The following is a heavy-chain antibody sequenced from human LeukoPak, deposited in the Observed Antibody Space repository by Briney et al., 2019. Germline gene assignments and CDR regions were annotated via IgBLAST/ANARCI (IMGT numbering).Heavy chain of an antibody. CDR2: MYHSGNT. Sequence: SETLSLTCTVSGHSISSAYYWGWIRQPPGKGLEWIGNMYHSGNTYYNPSLKSRVTISVDTSKNQFSLKLSSVTAADTAVYYCARVVKGYYDSSGYYYFDYWGQGTLVTVSS. CDR1: GHSISSAYY. D-gene: IGHD3-22*01. CDR3: ARVVKGYYDSSGYYYFDY. J-gene: IGHJ4*02. V-gene: IGHV4-38-2*02.